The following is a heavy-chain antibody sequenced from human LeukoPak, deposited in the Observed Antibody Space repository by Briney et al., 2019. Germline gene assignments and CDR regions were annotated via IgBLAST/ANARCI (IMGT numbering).Heavy chain of an antibody. D-gene: IGHD1-26*01. CDR1: GGSFSSYY. CDR3: ARRDGSYLFGY. Sequence: TSETLSLTCAVYGGSFSSYYWGWIRQPPGKGLEWIGSIYYSGSTYYNPSLKSRVTISVDTSKNQFSLKLSSVTAADTAVYYCARRDGSYLFGYWGQGTLVTVSS. CDR2: IYYSGST. V-gene: IGHV4-39*01. J-gene: IGHJ4*02.